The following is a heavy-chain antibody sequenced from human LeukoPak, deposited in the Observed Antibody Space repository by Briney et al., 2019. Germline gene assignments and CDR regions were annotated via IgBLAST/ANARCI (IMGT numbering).Heavy chain of an antibody. J-gene: IGHJ6*03. CDR1: GYTFTSYG. CDR3: ARDSSSWYDYLYMDV. CDR2: ISAYNGNT. Sequence: GASVKVSRKASGYTFTSYGISWVRQAPGQGLEWMGWISAYNGNTNYAQKLQGRVTMTTDTSTSTAYMELRSLRSDDTAVYYCARDSSSWYDYLYMDVWGKGTTVTVSS. D-gene: IGHD6-13*01. V-gene: IGHV1-18*01.